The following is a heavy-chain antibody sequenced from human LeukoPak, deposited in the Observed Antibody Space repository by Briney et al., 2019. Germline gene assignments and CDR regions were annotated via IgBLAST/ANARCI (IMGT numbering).Heavy chain of an antibody. CDR3: ARGDVYSSASDY. CDR1: GYSISSGYY. CDR2: IFHSGST. V-gene: IGHV4-38-2*01. Sequence: SETLSLTCAVSGYSISSGYYWVWIRQPPGKGLEWIATIFHSGSTYFNPSLQSRVTISLDTSKNQFSLKLSSVTAADTALYYCARGDVYSSASDYWGQGTLVTASS. J-gene: IGHJ4*02. D-gene: IGHD6-19*01.